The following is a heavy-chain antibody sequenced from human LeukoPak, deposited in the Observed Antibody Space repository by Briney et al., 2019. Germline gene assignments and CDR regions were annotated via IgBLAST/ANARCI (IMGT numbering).Heavy chain of an antibody. D-gene: IGHD4-17*01. Sequence: PGGSLSLSCAASGLTFSSDWMHWVRQVPGKGRVWVSRINSDASTINYADSVKGRFTISRDNAKNTLYLQMNSLRAEDTAVYYCTRGSYGDLNWGQGTLVTVSS. CDR3: TRGSYGDLN. J-gene: IGHJ4*02. CDR2: INSDASTI. CDR1: GLTFSSDW. V-gene: IGHV3-74*01.